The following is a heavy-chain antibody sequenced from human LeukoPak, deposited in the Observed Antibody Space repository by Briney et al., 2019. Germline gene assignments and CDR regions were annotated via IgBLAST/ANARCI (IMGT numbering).Heavy chain of an antibody. V-gene: IGHV3-53*01. CDR2: LYSDGHT. J-gene: IGHJ4*02. D-gene: IGHD2-15*01. CDR1: GFTVITKD. Sequence: GGSLRLSCAASGFTVITKDMTWVRQAPGKGLEWVSALYSDGHTKYADYAVGRFTISRDNYKNTLYLEMNSLSPDDAAVYYCARGGEALAANALAYWGQGTLVTVSS. CDR3: ARGGEALAANALAY.